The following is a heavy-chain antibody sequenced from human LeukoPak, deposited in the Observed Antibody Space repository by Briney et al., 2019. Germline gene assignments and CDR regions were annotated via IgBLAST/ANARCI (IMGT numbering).Heavy chain of an antibody. D-gene: IGHD6-19*01. CDR1: GDSVSSNSAA. CDR2: TYYRSKWYN. V-gene: IGHV6-1*01. J-gene: IGHJ3*02. Sequence: SQTLSLTCATSGDSVSSNSAAWNWIRQSPSRGLEWLGRTYYRSKWYNDYAVSVKSRITINPDTSKNQFSLQLNSVTPEDTAVYYCARAAIAVAGTADAFDIWGQGTMVTVSS. CDR3: ARAAIAVAGTADAFDI.